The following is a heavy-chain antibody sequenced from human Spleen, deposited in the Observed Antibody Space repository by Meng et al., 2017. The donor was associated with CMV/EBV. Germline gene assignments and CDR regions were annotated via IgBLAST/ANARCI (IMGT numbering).Heavy chain of an antibody. D-gene: IGHD5-24*01. J-gene: IGHJ5*02. V-gene: IGHV4-30-4*08. CDR3: ARARRDGYTNWFDP. CDR1: GGSISSGDYY. Sequence: QGQLQESGPGLVKPSPTLSLTCTVSGGSISSGDYYWSWIRQPPGKGLEWIGYIYYSGSTYYNPSLKSRVTISVDTSKNQFSLKLSSVTAADTAVYYCARARRDGYTNWFDPWGQGTLVTVSS. CDR2: IYYSGST.